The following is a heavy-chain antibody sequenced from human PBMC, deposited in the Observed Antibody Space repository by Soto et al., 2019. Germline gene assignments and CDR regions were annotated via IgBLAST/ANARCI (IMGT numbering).Heavy chain of an antibody. D-gene: IGHD2-2*01. Sequence: EVQLVESGGGLVKPGGSLRLSCAASGFTFSNAWMSWVRQAPGKGLEWVARIKSKTDGGTTDYAAPVKGRFTISRDDSRDTVYLQMNSLNTGDTAVYYCAKDLGYCSSTGCYDFYAMDVWGQGTTVTVSS. CDR2: IKSKTDGGTT. CDR3: AKDLGYCSSTGCYDFYAMDV. J-gene: IGHJ6*02. V-gene: IGHV3-15*01. CDR1: GFTFSNAW.